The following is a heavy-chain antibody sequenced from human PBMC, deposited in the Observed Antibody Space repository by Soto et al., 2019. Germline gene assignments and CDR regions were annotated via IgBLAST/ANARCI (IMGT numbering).Heavy chain of an antibody. J-gene: IGHJ4*02. D-gene: IGHD3-22*01. V-gene: IGHV3-23*01. CDR1: GFTFTNYA. CDR3: VKNRGYYDSSGYYYFDY. Sequence: GGSLRLSCAASGFTFTNYAMTWVRQAPGKGLEWVSISSGSGSGGSTNYADSVKGRFTISRDNSKNTLYLQMNSLRVEDTAVYYCVKNRGYYDSSGYYYFDYWDQGTLVTVSS. CDR2: SSGSGSGGST.